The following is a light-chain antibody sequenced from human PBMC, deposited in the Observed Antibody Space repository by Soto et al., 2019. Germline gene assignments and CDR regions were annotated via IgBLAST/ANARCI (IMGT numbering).Light chain of an antibody. CDR1: QTVRDN. J-gene: IGKJ4*01. CDR2: GAT. CDR3: QQYNNWPLT. V-gene: IGKV3D-15*01. Sequence: EVVMTQSPATLSVSPGERATLSCRASQTVRDNLGWYQQKPGQPPRLLIYGATTRATGIPARFSGSGSVTEFTLTISSLQSEDFVVYYCQQYNNWPLTFGGGTKVEIK.